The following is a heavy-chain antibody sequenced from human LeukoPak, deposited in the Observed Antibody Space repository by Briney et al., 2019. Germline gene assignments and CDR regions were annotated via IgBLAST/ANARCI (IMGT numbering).Heavy chain of an antibody. CDR2: INHNGNVN. V-gene: IGHV3-7*03. D-gene: IGHD6-19*01. CDR3: ARTSSGWAFDY. Sequence: GGSLRLSCAASGFTFSSYWMNWARQAPGKGLEWVASINHNGNVNYYVDSVKGRFTISRDNAKNSLYLQMSNLRAEDTAMYYCARTSSGWAFDYWGQGTLVTVSS. J-gene: IGHJ4*02. CDR1: GFTFSSYW.